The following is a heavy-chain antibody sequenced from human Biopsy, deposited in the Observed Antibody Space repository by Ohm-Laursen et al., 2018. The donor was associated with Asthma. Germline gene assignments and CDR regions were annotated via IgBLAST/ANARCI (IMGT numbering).Heavy chain of an antibody. V-gene: IGHV3-30*03. Sequence: SLRLSCAASGFVFSQCGMHWVRQGPGKGLEWVALVSSDGHNKYYEDSVKGRFTISRDNSRNRLYLQINRLTVEASAVYFCARQSGQDYGDSSGFDIWGQGTKVAVSS. J-gene: IGHJ3*02. CDR2: VSSDGHNK. D-gene: IGHD3-22*01. CDR3: ARQSGQDYGDSSGFDI. CDR1: GFVFSQCG.